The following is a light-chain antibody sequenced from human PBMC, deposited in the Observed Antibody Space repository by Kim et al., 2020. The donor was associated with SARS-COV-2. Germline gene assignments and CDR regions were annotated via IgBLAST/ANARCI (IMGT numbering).Light chain of an antibody. Sequence: ASVGDRVTITCRASQDIDNSLAWYQQKPGKVPKLLIYAASTLQSGIPPRFSGSGSGTQFTLTIGSLHTEAVATYYCQKYNSAPWTFGPGTKVDIK. CDR3: QKYNSAPWT. CDR1: QDIDNS. J-gene: IGKJ1*01. CDR2: AAS. V-gene: IGKV1-27*01.